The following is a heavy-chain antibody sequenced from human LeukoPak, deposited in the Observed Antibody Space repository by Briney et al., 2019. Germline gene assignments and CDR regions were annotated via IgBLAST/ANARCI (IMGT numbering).Heavy chain of an antibody. Sequence: SETLSLTCTVSDFSISRGYYWSWIRQPPGKGLEWIGEINHSGSTNYNPSLKSRVTISVDTSKNQFSLKLSSVTAADTAVYYCARVYVGRIRGYSYGYLYYFDYWGQGTLVTVSS. V-gene: IGHV4-34*01. CDR1: DFSISRGYY. CDR3: ARVYVGRIRGYSYGYLYYFDY. CDR2: INHSGST. D-gene: IGHD5-18*01. J-gene: IGHJ4*02.